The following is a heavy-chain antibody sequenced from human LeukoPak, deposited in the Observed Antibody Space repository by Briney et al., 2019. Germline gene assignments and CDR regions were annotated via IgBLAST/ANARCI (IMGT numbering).Heavy chain of an antibody. CDR3: AREPLHCVGDCYSLFDY. J-gene: IGHJ4*02. D-gene: IGHD2-21*02. CDR1: VFPFRRYW. Sequence: GGPLRLSCAVSVFPFRRYWMLWVRQAPGQGLVWVSCIRSDGRSTNYTDSVEGRFTISRDNAKNTVYLQVNSLRAEDTAVYYCAREPLHCVGDCYSLFDYWGQGTLVTVSS. CDR2: IRSDGRST. V-gene: IGHV3-74*01.